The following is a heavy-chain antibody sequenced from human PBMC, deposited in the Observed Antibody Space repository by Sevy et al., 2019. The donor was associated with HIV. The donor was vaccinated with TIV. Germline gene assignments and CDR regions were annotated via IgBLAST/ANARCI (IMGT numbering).Heavy chain of an antibody. J-gene: IGHJ4*02. V-gene: IGHV3-23*01. D-gene: IGHD6-19*01. CDR2: ISPNGATS. CDR1: GFTFGYFA. CDR3: AKDTSGWYDALAQ. Sequence: GGSLRLSCEVSGFTFGYFAMSWVRQAPGKGLEWVSGISPNGATSHYAASVRGRFTISRDNSKNRMYLQMSSLRAEDTAQYYCAKDTSGWYDALAQWGQGTLVTASS.